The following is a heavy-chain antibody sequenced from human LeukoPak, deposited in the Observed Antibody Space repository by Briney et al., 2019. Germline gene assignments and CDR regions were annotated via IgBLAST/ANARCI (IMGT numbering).Heavy chain of an antibody. CDR2: IRYDGSKK. J-gene: IGHJ4*02. D-gene: IGHD2-2*02. CDR3: AKDYQLPYGGFDS. V-gene: IGHV3-30*02. CDR1: GFTFSTYA. Sequence: GGSLRLSCAASGFTFSTYAIHWFRQAPGKGLQWVAFIRYDGSKKTYGDSVKGRFTISRDNSKNTVYLQMNSLRAEDTAVYYCAKDYQLPYGGFDSWGQGTLVTVS.